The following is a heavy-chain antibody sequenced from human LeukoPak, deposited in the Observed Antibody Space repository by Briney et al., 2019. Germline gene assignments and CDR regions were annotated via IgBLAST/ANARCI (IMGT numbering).Heavy chain of an antibody. CDR1: GDSRSGDSYF. V-gene: IGHV4-39*01. CDR2: IHHSGST. J-gene: IGHJ4*02. CDR3: ARTVPFNGGWRATFDF. D-gene: IGHD2-8*01. Sequence: SDTLSLTCTVSGDSRSGDSYFWGWLRQAPGKGLEWTGNIHHSGSTYYNPPLKSRAAISVDTSTKQFSLNLTSMTAADTAVYYCARTVPFNGGWRATFDFWGQGKLVTVSS.